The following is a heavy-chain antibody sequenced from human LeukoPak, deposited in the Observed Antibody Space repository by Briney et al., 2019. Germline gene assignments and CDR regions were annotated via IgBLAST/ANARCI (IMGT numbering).Heavy chain of an antibody. D-gene: IGHD6-25*01. CDR2: IYGGVST. Sequence: GGSLRLSCAASGFSVSSHYMSWVRQAPGKGLEWVSVIYGGVSTYYADSVKDRFTITTDNSKNTVYLQMNSLRAEDTALYYCASSSGTWYYFMDVWGKGTTVTVSS. CDR3: ASSSGTWYYFMDV. CDR1: GFSVSSHY. J-gene: IGHJ6*03. V-gene: IGHV3-53*01.